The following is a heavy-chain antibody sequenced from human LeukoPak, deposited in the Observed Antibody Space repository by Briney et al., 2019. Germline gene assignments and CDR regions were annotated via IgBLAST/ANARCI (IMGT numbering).Heavy chain of an antibody. CDR2: INHSGST. Sequence: SKTLSLTCAAYGGSFSGYYWSWIRQPPGKGLEWIGEINHSGSTNYNPSLKSRVTISVDTSKNQFSLKLSSVTAADTAVYYCARVAVAAAEDAFDIWGQGTMVTVSS. D-gene: IGHD6-13*01. CDR1: GGSFSGYY. CDR3: ARVAVAAAEDAFDI. J-gene: IGHJ3*02. V-gene: IGHV4-34*01.